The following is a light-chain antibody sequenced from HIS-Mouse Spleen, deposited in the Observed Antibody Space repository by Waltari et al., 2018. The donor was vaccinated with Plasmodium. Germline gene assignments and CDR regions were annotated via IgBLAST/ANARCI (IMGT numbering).Light chain of an antibody. J-gene: IGKJ1*01. Sequence: DIQMTQSPSSVSASVGDRVTITCRASQGIISWLAWYQQKPGKAPKYVIYASSSLQSVVPSRCSGSGSWTDFTLTISSLQPEDFATYYCQQANSFPWTFGQGTKVEIK. CDR3: QQANSFPWT. CDR2: ASS. V-gene: IGKV1-12*01. CDR1: QGIISW.